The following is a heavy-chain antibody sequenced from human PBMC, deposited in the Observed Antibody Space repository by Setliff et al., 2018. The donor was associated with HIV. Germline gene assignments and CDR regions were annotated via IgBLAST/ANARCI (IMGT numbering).Heavy chain of an antibody. CDR3: TRGGSMTTLTT. CDR1: GASISSYY. CDR2: IHYSGSS. D-gene: IGHD4-4*01. V-gene: IGHV4-59*12. J-gene: IGHJ4*02. Sequence: SETLSLTCTVSGASISSYYWSWIRQPPGKGLEWIGDIHYSGSSKYSPSLKSRISISVDTSKRQFSLKLRSVTAADTAVYYCTRGGSMTTLTTWGQGTLVTVSS.